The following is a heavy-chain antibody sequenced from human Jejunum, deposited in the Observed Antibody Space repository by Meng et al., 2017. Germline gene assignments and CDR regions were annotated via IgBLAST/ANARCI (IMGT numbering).Heavy chain of an antibody. J-gene: IGHJ2*01. CDR2: VNSDGTTA. D-gene: IGHD6-19*01. CDR3: VREARGSGYYFDL. V-gene: IGHV3-74*01. CDR1: GFTSSDHW. Sequence: GGSLRLSCAASGFTSSDHWIHWVRQTPGKGLVSVSRVNSDGTTATYADSVKGRFTISRDNARNTVWLQMNSLRRDDTGVYYCVREARGSGYYFDLWGRGTLVTVSS.